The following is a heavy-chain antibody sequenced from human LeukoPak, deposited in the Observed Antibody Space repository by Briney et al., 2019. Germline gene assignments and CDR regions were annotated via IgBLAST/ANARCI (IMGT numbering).Heavy chain of an antibody. CDR2: IYSGGST. CDR3: ARGGGYSGYDNFDY. J-gene: IGHJ4*02. Sequence: GGSLRLSCAASGFTVSSNYMSWVRQAPGKGLEWVSVIYSGGSTYYADSVKGRFTISRDNSKNTLHLQMNSLRAEDTAVYYCARGGGYSGYDNFDYWGQGTLVTVSS. V-gene: IGHV3-53*01. D-gene: IGHD5-12*01. CDR1: GFTVSSNY.